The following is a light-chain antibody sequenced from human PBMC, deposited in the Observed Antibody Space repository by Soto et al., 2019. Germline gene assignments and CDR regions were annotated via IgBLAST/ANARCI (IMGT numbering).Light chain of an antibody. Sequence: EMVMTQAPDTLYGSPVELAARCCMASQSVRTKLAWYQQKAGQAPRLLIYGASTRATGIPDRFSGSGSGTDFTLTISRLEPEDFAVYFCQHYGSSPWTFGQGTKVDNK. V-gene: IGKV3-20*01. CDR3: QHYGSSPWT. CDR2: GAS. CDR1: QSVRTK. J-gene: IGKJ1*01.